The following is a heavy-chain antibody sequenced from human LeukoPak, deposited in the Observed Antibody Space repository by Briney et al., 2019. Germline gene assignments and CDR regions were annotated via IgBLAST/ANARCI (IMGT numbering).Heavy chain of an antibody. V-gene: IGHV3-30*01. J-gene: IGHJ4*02. CDR2: VSYDGSWD. CDR3: TREERGYIPAF. Sequence: GRSLRLSCAASGFTFTNYAMHWVRQTPGKGLEWVAFVSYDGSWDSCSDSVKGRFTISRDASKNTLYLQMNSLRAEDTAVYYCTREERGYIPAFWGQGTLVTVSS. CDR1: GFTFTNYA. D-gene: IGHD3-16*02.